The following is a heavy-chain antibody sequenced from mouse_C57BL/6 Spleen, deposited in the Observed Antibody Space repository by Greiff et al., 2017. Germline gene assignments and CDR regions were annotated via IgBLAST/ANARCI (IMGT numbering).Heavy chain of an antibody. D-gene: IGHD2-3*01. CDR3: ARHEDVIYDGYWFAY. CDR2: FYPGSGSI. V-gene: IGHV1-62-2*01. Sequence: LVESGAELVKPGASVKLSCKASGYTFTEYTIHWVKQRSGQGLEWIGWFYPGSGSIKYNEKFKDKATLTADKSSSTVYRELSRLTSEDSAVYFCARHEDVIYDGYWFAYWGQGTLVTVSA. J-gene: IGHJ3*01. CDR1: GYTFTEYT.